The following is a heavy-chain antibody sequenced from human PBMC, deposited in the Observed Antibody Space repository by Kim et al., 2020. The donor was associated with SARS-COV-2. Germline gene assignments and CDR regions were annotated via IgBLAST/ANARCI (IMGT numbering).Heavy chain of an antibody. J-gene: IGHJ4*02. V-gene: IGHV1-18*01. CDR1: GYTFTSYG. Sequence: ASVKVSCKASGYTFTSYGISWVRQAPGQGLEWMGWISAYNGNTNYAQKLQGRVTMTTDTSTSTAYMELRSLRSDDTAVYYCARDENIVVVPAADKSLLRYWGQGTLVTVSS. CDR2: ISAYNGNT. D-gene: IGHD2-2*01. CDR3: ARDENIVVVPAADKSLLRY.